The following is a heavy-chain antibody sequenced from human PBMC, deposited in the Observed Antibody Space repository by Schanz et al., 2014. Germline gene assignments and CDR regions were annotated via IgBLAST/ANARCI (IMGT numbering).Heavy chain of an antibody. CDR2: FDAHDGRA. CDR3: ARDHTTESYYSAGPPIDY. Sequence: EVQVVESGGGLVQPGGSLRLSCEASGFSFGNYGMSWVRQAPGKGLEWVSGFDAHDGRAYYADSAKGRFTISRDNSKSTLYVEMNSLRVEDTAVYYCARDHTTESYYSAGPPIDYWGQGTLLNVSS. J-gene: IGHJ4*02. CDR1: GFSFGNYG. V-gene: IGHV3-23*04. D-gene: IGHD1-26*01.